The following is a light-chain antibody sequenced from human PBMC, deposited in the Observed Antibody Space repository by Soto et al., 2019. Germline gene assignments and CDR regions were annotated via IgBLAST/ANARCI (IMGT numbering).Light chain of an antibody. V-gene: IGKV3-20*01. J-gene: IGKJ4*01. Sequence: EIVLTQSPGALSLSPGERATLSCRASQSVSRSYLAWFQQKPGQAPRLLIYGASSRATGIPDRFSGSGSGTDFTLTISRLEPEDCAVYYCQQYRSSNLTFGGGTKV. CDR3: QQYRSSNLT. CDR2: GAS. CDR1: QSVSRSY.